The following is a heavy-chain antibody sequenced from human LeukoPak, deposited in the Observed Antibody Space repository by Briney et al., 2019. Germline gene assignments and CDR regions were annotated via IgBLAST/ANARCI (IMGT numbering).Heavy chain of an antibody. V-gene: IGHV1-69*04. CDR3: ARELNEYCSSTSCLSPLYYYGMDV. CDR1: GGTFSSYA. CDR2: IIPILGIA. Sequence: SVKVSCKASGGTFSSYAISWVRQAPGQGLEWMGRIIPILGIANYAQKFQGRVTITADKSTSTAYMELSSLRSGDTAVYYCARELNEYCSSTSCLSPLYYYGMDVWGQGTALSVSS. D-gene: IGHD2-2*01. J-gene: IGHJ6*02.